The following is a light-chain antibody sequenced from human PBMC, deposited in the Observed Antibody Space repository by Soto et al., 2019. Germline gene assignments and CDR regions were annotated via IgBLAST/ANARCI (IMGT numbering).Light chain of an antibody. CDR2: LGS. J-gene: IGKJ1*01. V-gene: IGKV2-28*01. Sequence: DIVMTQSPLSLPVTPGEPASISCRSSQSLPHSNGYNDLDWYLQKPGQSPQLLIYLGSNRASGVPDRLSGSGSVTDFTLKIRRVEAEDVGVYYCMQPLQSWTFGQGTKVDI. CDR1: QSLPHSNGYND. CDR3: MQPLQSWT.